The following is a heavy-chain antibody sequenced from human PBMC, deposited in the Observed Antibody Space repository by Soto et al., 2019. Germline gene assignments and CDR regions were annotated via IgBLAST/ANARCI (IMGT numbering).Heavy chain of an antibody. CDR1: GFTFDDYA. V-gene: IGHV3-9*01. CDR2: IGWNSSTI. Sequence: EMQLVESGGGLVQPGRSLRLSCAASGFTFDDYAMHWVRQVPGKGLEWLSGIGWNSSTIDYADSVKGRFTISRDNSKNSLLLPMNTPRPADTSLYYCAKNMMWGGMTTIQYFECWGQGNLVIVSS. D-gene: IGHD4-4*01. J-gene: IGHJ4*02. CDR3: AKNMMWGGMTTIQYFEC.